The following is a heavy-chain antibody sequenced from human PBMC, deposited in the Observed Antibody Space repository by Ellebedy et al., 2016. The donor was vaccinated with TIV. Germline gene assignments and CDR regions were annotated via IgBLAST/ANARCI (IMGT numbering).Heavy chain of an antibody. J-gene: IGHJ5*02. V-gene: IGHV3-9*01. CDR3: VKDLRVNYYDTSGYFDR. D-gene: IGHD3-22*01. CDR1: GFIFDDYA. Sequence: GGSLRLXCVVSGFIFDDYAMHWVRQGPGKGLEWVSGINWNSARIDYADSVKGRFTISRDNAKNSLYLQMNSLRAEDTALYYCVKDLRVNYYDTSGYFDRWGKGTQVFVYS. CDR2: INWNSARI.